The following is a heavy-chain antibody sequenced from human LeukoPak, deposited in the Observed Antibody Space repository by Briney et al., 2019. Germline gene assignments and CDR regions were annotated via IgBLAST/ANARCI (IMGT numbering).Heavy chain of an antibody. D-gene: IGHD2-2*01. Sequence: ASVKVSCKASGYTFTSYYMHWVRQAPGEGLEWMGIINPSGGSTSYAQKFQGRVTMTRDMSTSTVYMELSSLRSEDTAVYYCARGSMYCSSTSCYEDAFDIWGQGTMVTVSS. CDR1: GYTFTSYY. J-gene: IGHJ3*02. CDR2: INPSGGST. V-gene: IGHV1-46*01. CDR3: ARGSMYCSSTSCYEDAFDI.